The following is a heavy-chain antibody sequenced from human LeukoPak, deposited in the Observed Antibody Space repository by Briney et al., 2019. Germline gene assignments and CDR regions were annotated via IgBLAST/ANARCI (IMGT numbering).Heavy chain of an antibody. CDR3: ARATLVYYGSSGYYQT. V-gene: IGHV4-34*01. J-gene: IGHJ4*02. CDR2: INHSGST. D-gene: IGHD3-22*01. CDR1: GGSFSGYY. Sequence: KPSETLSLTCAVYGGSFSGYYWSWIRQPPGKGLEWIGEINHSGSTNYNPSLKSRVTISVDTSKNQFSLKLSSVTAADTAVYYCARATLVYYGSSGYYQTWGQGTLVTVSS.